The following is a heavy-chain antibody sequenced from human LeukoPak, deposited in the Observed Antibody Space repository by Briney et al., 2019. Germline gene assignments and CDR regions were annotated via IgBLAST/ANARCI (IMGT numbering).Heavy chain of an antibody. CDR3: ARAALHSLSDYYFYMDV. CDR1: GYTFTGYY. CDR2: INPNSGGT. V-gene: IGHV1-2*02. J-gene: IGHJ6*03. D-gene: IGHD4-11*01. Sequence: ASVKVSCKASGYTFTGYYMHWVRQAPGQGLEWMGWINPNSGGTDSAENFQGRVTLSRDTSANTAYMELSGLTSDDTAVYYCARAALHSLSDYYFYMDVWGEGTTVTVS.